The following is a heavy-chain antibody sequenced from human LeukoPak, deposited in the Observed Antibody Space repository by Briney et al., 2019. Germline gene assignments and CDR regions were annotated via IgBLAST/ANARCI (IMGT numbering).Heavy chain of an antibody. V-gene: IGHV3-7*01. D-gene: IGHD3-10*01. CDR3: ARDVGGSVDY. Sequence: GGSLRLSCAASGFTLSSYWMDWVRQAPGKGLEWVANSKGDGGSKYYVDSVKGRFTVSIDNAKNSLYLQMNNLRAEDTAVYYCARDVGGSVDYWGQGTLVTVSS. CDR2: SKGDGGSK. J-gene: IGHJ4*02. CDR1: GFTLSSYW.